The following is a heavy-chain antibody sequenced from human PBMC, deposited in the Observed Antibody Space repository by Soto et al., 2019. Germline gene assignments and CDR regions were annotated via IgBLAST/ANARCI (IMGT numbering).Heavy chain of an antibody. Sequence: SETRWRTCTFCVRSVISCCYYLTFIRQHPWRCLDWIVYIYHIGSPYYNPSLESRVTISLATSKNQFSLNLTSVTSADKAIYYCVRDRDLASTGHWLEKWGQGHIVNVSS. V-gene: IGHV4-31*03. CDR1: VRSVISCCYY. CDR2: IYHIGSP. J-gene: IGHJ4*02. CDR3: VRDRDLASTGHWLEK. D-gene: IGHD1-1*01.